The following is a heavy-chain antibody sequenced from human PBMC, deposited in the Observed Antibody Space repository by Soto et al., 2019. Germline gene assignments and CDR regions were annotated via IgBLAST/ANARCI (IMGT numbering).Heavy chain of an antibody. CDR2: IHYSGST. J-gene: IGHJ6*04. CDR1: GGAISGNY. V-gene: IGHV4-59*08. Sequence: ASETLSLTCAVSGGAISGNYWSWIRQPPGKGLEYIVYIHYSGSTNYNRSLKSRVTISLDTSKNQFSLKLSSVTAADTAVYYCARHSTGLDVWGKGTTVTVPQ. D-gene: IGHD3-9*01. CDR3: ARHSTGLDV.